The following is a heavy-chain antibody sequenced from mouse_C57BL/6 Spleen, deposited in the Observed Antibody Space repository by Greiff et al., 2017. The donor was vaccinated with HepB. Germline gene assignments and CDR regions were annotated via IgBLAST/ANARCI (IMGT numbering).Heavy chain of an antibody. Sequence: QVQLKQPGAELVKPGASVKLSCKASGYTFTSYWMHWVKQRPGQGLEWIGMIHPNSGSTNYNEKFKSKATLTVDKSSSTAYMQLSSLTSEDSAVYYCAREGIYYDYDDYWGQGTTLTVSS. CDR1: GYTFTSYW. CDR3: AREGIYYDYDDY. V-gene: IGHV1-64*01. J-gene: IGHJ2*01. D-gene: IGHD2-4*01. CDR2: IHPNSGST.